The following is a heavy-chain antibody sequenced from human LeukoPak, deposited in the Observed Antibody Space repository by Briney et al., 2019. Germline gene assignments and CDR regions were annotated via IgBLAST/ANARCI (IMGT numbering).Heavy chain of an antibody. D-gene: IGHD6-6*01. V-gene: IGHV1-8*01. J-gene: IGHJ4*02. Sequence: GASVKVSCTASGYTFTSYDINWVRQATGQGLEWMGWMNTNSGNTGYAQKFQGRVTMTRNTSISTAYMELSSLRSEDTAVYYCARARAGKQLVPRGYYFDYWGQGTLVTVSS. CDR3: ARARAGKQLVPRGYYFDY. CDR1: GYTFTSYD. CDR2: MNTNSGNT.